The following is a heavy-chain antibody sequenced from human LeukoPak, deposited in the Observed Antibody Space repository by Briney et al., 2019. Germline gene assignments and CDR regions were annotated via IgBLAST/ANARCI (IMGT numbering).Heavy chain of an antibody. Sequence: ASVKVSCKASGYTFTSYYMHWVRQAPGQGLEWMGIINPSGGSTSYAQKFQGRVTITTDESTSTAYMELSSLRSEDTAVYYCARVQDIVVVPAAPGAFDIWGQGTMVTVSS. CDR1: GYTFTSYY. J-gene: IGHJ3*02. D-gene: IGHD2-2*01. CDR3: ARVQDIVVVPAAPGAFDI. V-gene: IGHV1-46*01. CDR2: INPSGGST.